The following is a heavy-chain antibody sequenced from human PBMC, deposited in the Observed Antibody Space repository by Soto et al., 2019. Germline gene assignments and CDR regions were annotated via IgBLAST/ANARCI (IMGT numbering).Heavy chain of an antibody. V-gene: IGHV4-30-4*01. D-gene: IGHD4-17*01. CDR3: ARALRDGDYDWTIDAFDI. J-gene: IGHJ3*02. CDR2: IYYSGST. Sequence: QVQLQESGPGLVKPSQTLSLTCTVSGGSISSGDYYWSWIRQPPGKGLEWIGYIYYSGSTYYNPSLKSRVTISVDTSKNQFSLKLSSVTAADTAVYYCARALRDGDYDWTIDAFDIWGQGTMVTVSS. CDR1: GGSISSGDYY.